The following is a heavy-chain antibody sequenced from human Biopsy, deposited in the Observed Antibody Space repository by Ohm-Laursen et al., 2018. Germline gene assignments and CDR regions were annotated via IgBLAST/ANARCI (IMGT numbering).Heavy chain of an antibody. Sequence: SETLSLTCPVSGDSINSSYWSWIRQAPGKGLEWIGFISNSGNTNCNPSLKSRVTISADTSKNQFSLKLGSVTVADTAVFYCARRGSGGRSFDYWGQGSLVTVSS. V-gene: IGHV4-59*08. J-gene: IGHJ4*02. D-gene: IGHD2-15*01. CDR3: ARRGSGGRSFDY. CDR1: GDSINSSY. CDR2: ISNSGNT.